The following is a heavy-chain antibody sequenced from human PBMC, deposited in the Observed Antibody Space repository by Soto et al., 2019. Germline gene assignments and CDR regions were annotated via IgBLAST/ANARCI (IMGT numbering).Heavy chain of an antibody. CDR3: ARLLLYSTSGRGWFDP. CDR1: GFTHSKIW. CDR2: IKHVGSQS. J-gene: IGHJ5*02. D-gene: IGHD2-2*02. Sequence: DVQLVESGGGLVQPGGSLRLTCITSGFTHSKIWMSWVRQAPGKGLEWVANIKHVGSQSYYEDYVKGRFTISRDNAKNSLYLQVNSLRVDDTAVYFCARLLLYSTSGRGWFDPRGQGTLVTVSS. V-gene: IGHV3-7*03.